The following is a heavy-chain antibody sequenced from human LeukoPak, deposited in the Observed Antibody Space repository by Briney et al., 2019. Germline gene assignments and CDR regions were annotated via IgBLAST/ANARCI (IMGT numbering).Heavy chain of an antibody. D-gene: IGHD3-10*01. Sequence: PSETLSPTCTVSGGSISSYYWSWIRQPAGKGLEWIGRIYTSGSTNYNPSLKSRVTMSVDTSKNQFSLKLSSVTAADTAVYYCAREYYGSGSYYTWENYFDYWGQGTLVTVSS. CDR3: AREYYGSGSYYTWENYFDY. J-gene: IGHJ4*02. CDR2: IYTSGST. V-gene: IGHV4-4*07. CDR1: GGSISSYY.